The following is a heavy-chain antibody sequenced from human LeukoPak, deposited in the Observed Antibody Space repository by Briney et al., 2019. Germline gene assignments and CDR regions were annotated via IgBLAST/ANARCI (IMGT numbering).Heavy chain of an antibody. J-gene: IGHJ4*02. CDR1: GFTFSNYG. CDR3: AKPNYGGNFYFFDY. Sequence: PGRPLRLSCAASGFTFSNYGIHWVRQAPGKGLQWVAVISYDGNNKYYADSVKGRFSISRDNSKNTLYLQMNSLRAEDTAVYYCAKPNYGGNFYFFDYWGQGTLVTVSS. D-gene: IGHD4-23*01. CDR2: ISYDGNNK. V-gene: IGHV3-30*18.